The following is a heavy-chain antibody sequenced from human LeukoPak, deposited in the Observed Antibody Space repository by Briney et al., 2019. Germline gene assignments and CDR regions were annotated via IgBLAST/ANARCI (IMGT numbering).Heavy chain of an antibody. V-gene: IGHV3-21*01. CDR3: VGGPIAAAGEDY. Sequence: GGSLRLSCAASGFTFSTYSVNWVRQAPGKGLEWVSSISGGSGYIYYADSVKGRFTISRDNAKNSLYLQMNSLRAEDTAMYYCVGGPIAAAGEDYWGQGILVTVSS. CDR1: GFTFSTYS. CDR2: ISGGSGYI. D-gene: IGHD6-13*01. J-gene: IGHJ4*02.